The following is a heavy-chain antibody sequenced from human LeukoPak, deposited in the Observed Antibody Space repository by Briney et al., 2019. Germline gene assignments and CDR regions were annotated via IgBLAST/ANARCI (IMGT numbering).Heavy chain of an antibody. J-gene: IGHJ6*03. CDR2: INPNSGGT. D-gene: IGHD3-10*01. V-gene: IGHV1-2*02. Sequence: ASVKVSCKASGGTFSSYAISWVRQAPGQGLEWMGWINPNSGGTNYAQKFQGRVTMTRDTSISTAYMELSRLRSDDTAVYYCARGGSGSYFYYMDVWGKGTTVTISS. CDR1: GGTFSSYA. CDR3: ARGGSGSYFYYMDV.